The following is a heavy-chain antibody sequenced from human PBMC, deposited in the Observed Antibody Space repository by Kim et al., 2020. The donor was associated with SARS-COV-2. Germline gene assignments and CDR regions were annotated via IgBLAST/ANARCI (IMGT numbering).Heavy chain of an antibody. CDR3: ARGFLEWLPFDY. V-gene: IGHV4-34*01. D-gene: IGHD3-3*01. Sequence: NYNPSLKSRVTISVDTSKNQFSLKLSSVTAADTAVYYCARGFLEWLPFDYWGQGTLVTVSS. J-gene: IGHJ4*02.